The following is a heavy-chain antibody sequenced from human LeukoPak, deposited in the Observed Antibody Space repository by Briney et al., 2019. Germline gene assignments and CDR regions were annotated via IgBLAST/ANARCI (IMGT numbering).Heavy chain of an antibody. CDR3: ARAPIVVAPAARTGWFDP. V-gene: IGHV4-34*01. D-gene: IGHD2-2*01. CDR1: GGSFSGYY. J-gene: IGHJ5*02. CDR2: INHSGST. Sequence: SETLSLTCAVYGGSFSGYYWSWIRQPPGKGLEWIGEINHSGSTNYNPSLKSRVTISVDTSKNQFSLKLSSVTAADTAVYYCARAPIVVAPAARTGWFDPWGQGTLVTVSS.